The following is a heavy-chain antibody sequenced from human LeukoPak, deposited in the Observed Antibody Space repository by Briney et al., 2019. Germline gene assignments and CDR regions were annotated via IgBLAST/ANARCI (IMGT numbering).Heavy chain of an antibody. Sequence: SVKVSCKASGGTFSSYAISWVRQAPGQGLEWMGGIIPIFGTANYAQKFQGRVTITADESTSTAYMGLSSLRSEDTAVYYCARDRNYDSSGYYQFDYWGQGTLVTVSS. CDR1: GGTFSSYA. V-gene: IGHV1-69*13. CDR2: IIPIFGTA. CDR3: ARDRNYDSSGYYQFDY. D-gene: IGHD3-22*01. J-gene: IGHJ4*02.